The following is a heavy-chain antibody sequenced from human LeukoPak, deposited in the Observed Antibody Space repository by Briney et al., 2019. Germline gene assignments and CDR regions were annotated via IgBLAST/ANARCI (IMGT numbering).Heavy chain of an antibody. CDR3: ARTVYGDYGDWFDP. CDR2: IKQDGSEK. J-gene: IGHJ5*02. D-gene: IGHD4-17*01. Sequence: GGSLRLSCAASGFTFSSYWMSWVRQAPGKGLEWVANIKQDGSEKYYVDSVKSRFTISRDNAKNSLYLQMNSLRAEDTAMYYCARTVYGDYGDWFDPWGQGTLVTVSS. CDR1: GFTFSSYW. V-gene: IGHV3-7*01.